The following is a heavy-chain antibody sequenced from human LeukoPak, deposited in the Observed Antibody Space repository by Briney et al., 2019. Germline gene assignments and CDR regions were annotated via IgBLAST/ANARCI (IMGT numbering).Heavy chain of an antibody. V-gene: IGHV4-34*01. CDR3: ARGGIAVAADY. J-gene: IGHJ4*02. CDR2: INHSGST. Sequence: PETLFLTCAVYGGSFSGYYWSWIRQPPGKGLEWIGEINHSGSTNYNPSLKSRVTISVDTSKNQFSLKLSSVTAADTAVYYCARGGIAVAADYWGQGTLVTVSS. D-gene: IGHD6-19*01. CDR1: GGSFSGYY.